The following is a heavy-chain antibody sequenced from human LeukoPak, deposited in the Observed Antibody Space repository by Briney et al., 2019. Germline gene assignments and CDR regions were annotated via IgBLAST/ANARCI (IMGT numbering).Heavy chain of an antibody. CDR3: ARSPGSYYEYYFDY. CDR2: ISYDGSNR. J-gene: IGHJ4*02. D-gene: IGHD1-26*01. V-gene: IGHV3-30*01. Sequence: PGGSLRLSCAASGFTFSSYAMHWVRQAPGKGLEWVAVISYDGSNRYYADSVKGRFTISRDNSKNTLYLQMNSLRAEDTAVYYCARSPGSYYEYYFDYWGQGTLVTVSS. CDR1: GFTFSSYA.